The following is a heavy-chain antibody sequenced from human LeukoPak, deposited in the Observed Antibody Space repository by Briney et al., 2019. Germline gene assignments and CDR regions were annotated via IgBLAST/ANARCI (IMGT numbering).Heavy chain of an antibody. J-gene: IGHJ4*02. Sequence: GGSLRLSCAASGFTFSSYSMNWVRQAPGKGLVWVSYISSSSSTIYYADSVKGRFTISRDNAKNSLYLQMNSLRAEDTAVYYCARDRSLWFGELCYWGQGTLVTVSS. CDR2: ISSSSSTI. CDR1: GFTFSSYS. D-gene: IGHD3-10*01. CDR3: ARDRSLWFGELCY. V-gene: IGHV3-48*01.